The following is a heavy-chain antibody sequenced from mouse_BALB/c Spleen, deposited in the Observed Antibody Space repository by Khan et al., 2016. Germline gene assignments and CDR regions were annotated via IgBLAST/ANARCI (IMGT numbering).Heavy chain of an antibody. Sequence: QVQLQQSGADLVRPGASVKLSCKASGYSFTSYWMNWVKQRPGQGLEWIGMIHPSDSETRLNQKFKDKATLTVDKSSSTAYMQRSRPTSEDSAVYYCARSHYGNPCFDYWGQGTTLTVSS. CDR3: ARSHYGNPCFDY. J-gene: IGHJ2*01. V-gene: IGHV1-74*01. D-gene: IGHD2-1*01. CDR1: GYSFTSYW. CDR2: IHPSDSET.